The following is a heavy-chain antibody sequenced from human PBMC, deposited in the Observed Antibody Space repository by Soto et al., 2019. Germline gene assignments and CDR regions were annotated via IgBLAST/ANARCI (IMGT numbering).Heavy chain of an antibody. CDR2: ISSDGRNE. Sequence: QVRLVESGGGVVEPGRSLRLSCVASGFTINRFGMEWVRQAPGKGLEWVALISSDGRNEYYSDSVKGRFTISRDMSKNTVYLQMNSLRVEDTAVYYCASVADYWGQGTQVTVSS. CDR3: ASVADY. D-gene: IGHD2-21*01. J-gene: IGHJ4*02. CDR1: GFTINRFG. V-gene: IGHV3-30*03.